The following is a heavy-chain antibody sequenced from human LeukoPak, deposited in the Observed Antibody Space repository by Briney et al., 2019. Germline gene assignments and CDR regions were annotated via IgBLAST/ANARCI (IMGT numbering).Heavy chain of an antibody. CDR2: ISYDGSNK. J-gene: IGHJ4*02. V-gene: IGHV3-30*18. CDR3: AKDQGGGSSLDTA. Sequence: PGGSLRLSCAASGFTFSSYGMHWVRQAPGKGLEWVAVISYDGSNKYYADSVKGRFTISRDNSKNTLYLQMNSLRAEDTAVYYCAKDQGGGSSLDTAWGQGTLVTVSS. CDR1: GFTFSSYG. D-gene: IGHD6-13*01.